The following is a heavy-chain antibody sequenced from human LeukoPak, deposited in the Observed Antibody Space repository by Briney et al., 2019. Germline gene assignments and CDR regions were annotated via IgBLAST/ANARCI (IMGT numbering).Heavy chain of an antibody. J-gene: IGHJ4*02. Sequence: GGSLRLSCAASGFTFSRYAMSWVRQAPGKGLEGVSAISGSGGSTYYADSVKGRFTISRDNSKTTLYLQMNSLRAEDTAVYYCAKSPRYYYDSSGYSQYYFDYWGQGTLVTVSS. CDR2: ISGSGGST. D-gene: IGHD3-22*01. CDR3: AKSPRYYYDSSGYSQYYFDY. CDR1: GFTFSRYA. V-gene: IGHV3-23*01.